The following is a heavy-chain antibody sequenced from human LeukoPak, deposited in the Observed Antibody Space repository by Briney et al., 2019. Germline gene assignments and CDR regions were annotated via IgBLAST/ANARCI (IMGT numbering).Heavy chain of an antibody. Sequence: GGSLRLSCAASGFTLSSYGMHWVRQAPGKGLEWVAVIWYGTSNKYYADSVKGRFTISRDNSKNTLYLQMNSLRAEDTAVYYCARDLAAAGTWFDPWGQGTLVTVSS. CDR2: IWYGTSNK. V-gene: IGHV3-33*01. D-gene: IGHD6-13*01. J-gene: IGHJ5*02. CDR3: ARDLAAAGTWFDP. CDR1: GFTLSSYG.